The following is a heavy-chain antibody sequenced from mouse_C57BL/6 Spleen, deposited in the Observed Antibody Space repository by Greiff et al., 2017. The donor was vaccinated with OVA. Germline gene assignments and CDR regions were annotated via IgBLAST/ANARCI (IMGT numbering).Heavy chain of an antibody. CDR2: ISYDGSN. D-gene: IGHD1-1*02. CDR3: AREGSYEYFDV. V-gene: IGHV3-6*01. J-gene: IGHJ1*03. Sequence: DVQLQESGPGLVKPSQSLSLTCSVTGYSITSGYYWNWIRQFPGNKLEWMGYISYDGSNNYNPSLKNRISITRDTSKNQFFLKLNSVTTEDTATYYCAREGSYEYFDVWGTGTTVTVSS. CDR1: GYSITSGYY.